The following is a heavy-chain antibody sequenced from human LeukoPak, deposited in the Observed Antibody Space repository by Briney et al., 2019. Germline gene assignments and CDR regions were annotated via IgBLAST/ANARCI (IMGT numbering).Heavy chain of an antibody. CDR3: ARESSGSYYKSNFDY. CDR1: GGTFSSYA. Sequence: SVKVSCKASGGTFSSYAISWVRQAPGQGLEWMGGIIPIFGTANYAQKFRGRVTITADESTSTAYMELSSLRSEDTAVYYCARESSGSYYKSNFDYWGQGTLVTVSS. CDR2: IIPIFGTA. J-gene: IGHJ4*02. V-gene: IGHV1-69*01. D-gene: IGHD3-10*01.